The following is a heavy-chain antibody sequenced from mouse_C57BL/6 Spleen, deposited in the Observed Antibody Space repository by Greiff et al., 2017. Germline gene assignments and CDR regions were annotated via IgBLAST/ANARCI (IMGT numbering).Heavy chain of an antibody. V-gene: IGHV1-82*01. J-gene: IGHJ3*01. Sequence: QVQLQPSGPELVKPGASVKISCKASGYAFSSSWMNWVKQRPGKGLEWIGRIYPGDGDTNYNGKFKGKATLTADKSSSTAYMQLSSLTSEDSAVYFCAPSITQVITFDWGQGTLVTVSA. CDR3: APSITQVITFD. D-gene: IGHD1-1*01. CDR2: IYPGDGDT. CDR1: GYAFSSSW.